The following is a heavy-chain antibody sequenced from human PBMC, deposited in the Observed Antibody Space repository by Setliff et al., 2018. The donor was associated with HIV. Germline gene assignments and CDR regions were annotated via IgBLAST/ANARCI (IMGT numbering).Heavy chain of an antibody. V-gene: IGHV1-18*01. Sequence: ASVKVSCKASGYTFTSYDISWVRQAPGQGLEWMGWISAYNGNTNYAQKPQGRVTMTTDTSTSTAYMELRSLRSDDTAVYYCARDRATYYDILTGYYKRPGSEYFQHWGQGTLVTVSS. CDR3: ARDRATYYDILTGYYKRPGSEYFQH. D-gene: IGHD3-9*01. CDR1: GYTFTSYD. J-gene: IGHJ1*01. CDR2: ISAYNGNT.